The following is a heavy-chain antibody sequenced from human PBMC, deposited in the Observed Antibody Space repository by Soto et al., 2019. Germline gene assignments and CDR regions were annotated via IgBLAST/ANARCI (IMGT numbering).Heavy chain of an antibody. CDR1: GASITNYY. Sequence: SETLSLTCTVSGASITNYYWSWIRQPPGKGLEWIGYIYYSGTTNYNPSLKSRVSISIDTSKNQFSLKLSSVTAADTAVYYCAGDVGYYDSSNYFLSYFDHWGQRILVTVSS. J-gene: IGHJ4*02. V-gene: IGHV4-59*01. CDR2: IYYSGTT. D-gene: IGHD3-22*01. CDR3: AGDVGYYDSSNYFLSYFDH.